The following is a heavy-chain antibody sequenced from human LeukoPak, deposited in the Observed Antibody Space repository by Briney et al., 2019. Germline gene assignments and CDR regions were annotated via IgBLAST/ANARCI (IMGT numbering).Heavy chain of an antibody. CDR2: IHHSGTA. D-gene: IGHD2-2*01. CDR1: GGSIGRGFYY. J-gene: IGHJ4*02. CDR3: ARYCSSTKCPFDY. Sequence: SETLSLTCTVSGGSIGRGFYYWSWIRQHPGKGLEWVGYIHHSGTAFYNPSLQSRATISMETSKNEFSLRLTVVTDADTAVYYCARYCSSTKCPFDYWGQGTLVTVSS. V-gene: IGHV4-31*03.